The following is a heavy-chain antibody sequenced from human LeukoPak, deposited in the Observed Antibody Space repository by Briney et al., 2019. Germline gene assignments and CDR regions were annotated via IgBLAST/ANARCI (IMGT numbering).Heavy chain of an antibody. D-gene: IGHD3-9*01. V-gene: IGHV4-59*08. Sequence: SGALSVTCMVSGGSLSSYYWSGIRQPPGKGLEWVGYIYYSGSNNYNPSLKSRVTISEDTAKNQFSLKLSPVAAADTAVYYCASAYYDILTGYYPYYFWGQGTLVTVSS. CDR1: GGSLSSYY. CDR3: ASAYYDILTGYYPYYF. CDR2: IYYSGSN. J-gene: IGHJ4*02.